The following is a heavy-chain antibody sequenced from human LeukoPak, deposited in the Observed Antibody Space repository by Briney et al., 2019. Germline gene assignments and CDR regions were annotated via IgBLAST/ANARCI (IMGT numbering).Heavy chain of an antibody. CDR2: ISHSGTT. V-gene: IGHV4-34*01. Sequence: SETLSLTCAVYGGSFSGCYWSRVRQPPGKGLEWIGEISHSGTTYFNPSLKSRVTVSVDTSKSQFSLRLDSMTAADTAVYYCARGGLDTRRGGYFDYWGQGILVTVSS. CDR3: ARGGLDTRRGGYFDY. CDR1: GGSFSGCY. D-gene: IGHD5-18*01. J-gene: IGHJ4*02.